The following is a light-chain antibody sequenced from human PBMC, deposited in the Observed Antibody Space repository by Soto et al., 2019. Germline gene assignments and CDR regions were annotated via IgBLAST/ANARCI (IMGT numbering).Light chain of an antibody. Sequence: SYELTQPPSVSVAPGQTARGTCGGNNIGSTSVHWYQQRPGQAPVLVVYDDNDRPSGIPERFSGSNSENTATLTITRVEAGDEADYYCQVWNITTDHYVFGTGTKV. CDR2: DDN. V-gene: IGLV3-21*02. CDR1: NIGSTS. J-gene: IGLJ1*01. CDR3: QVWNITTDHYV.